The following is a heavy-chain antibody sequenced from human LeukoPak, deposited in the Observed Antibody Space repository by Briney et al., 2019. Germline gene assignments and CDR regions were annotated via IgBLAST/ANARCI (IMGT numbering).Heavy chain of an antibody. CDR2: ISTSGSST. CDR1: GFTFSDYY. D-gene: IGHD2-15*01. V-gene: IGHV3-11*03. J-gene: IGHJ3*01. Sequence: GGSLRLSCAASGFTFSDYYMSWIRQAPGKGPEWVSYISTSGSSTNYADSVKGRFTISRDNAKNSLYLQMDRLRAEDTAVYYCARVPGRYAFDFWGQGTMVTVSS. CDR3: ARVPGRYAFDF.